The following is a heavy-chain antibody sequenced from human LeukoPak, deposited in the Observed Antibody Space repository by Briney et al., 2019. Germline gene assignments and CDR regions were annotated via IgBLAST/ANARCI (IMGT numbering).Heavy chain of an antibody. D-gene: IGHD5-18*01. CDR3: ARVKGYSYGYGY. V-gene: IGHV4-4*02. CDR2: IYHSGST. J-gene: IGHJ4*02. Sequence: SETLSLTCTVSGGSISTNDWWSWVRQPPGKGLEWIGEIYHSGSTNYNPSLKSRVTISVDTSKNQFSLKLSSVTAADTAVYYCARVKGYSYGYGYWGQGTLVTVSS. CDR1: GGSISTNDW.